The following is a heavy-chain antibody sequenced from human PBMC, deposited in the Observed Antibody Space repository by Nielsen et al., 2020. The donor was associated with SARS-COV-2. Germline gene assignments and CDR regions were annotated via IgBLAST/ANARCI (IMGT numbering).Heavy chain of an antibody. D-gene: IGHD1-14*01. CDR1: GFTFDDYA. CDR2: ISWNSGSI. CDR3: VRAGAGWFDP. J-gene: IGHJ5*02. Sequence: GGSLRLSCAASGFTFDDYAMHWVRQAPGKGLEWVSGISWNSGSIGYADSVKGRFTISRDNAKNSLYLQMNSLRGDDTAVYYCVRAGAGWFDPWGQGTLVTVSS. V-gene: IGHV3-9*01.